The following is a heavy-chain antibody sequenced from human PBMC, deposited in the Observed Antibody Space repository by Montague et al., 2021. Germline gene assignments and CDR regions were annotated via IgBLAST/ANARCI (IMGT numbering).Heavy chain of an antibody. CDR2: IYPRDSDT. J-gene: IGHJ5*02. CDR3: ARRGSLVATSSWFDP. CDR1: GFSIDDYW. Sequence: QSGAEVKKPGESLKISCKGFGFSIDDYWIAWVRQMPGRGLEWMGIIYPRDSDTRYNPSFQGQVSISADKFINVAYLQWRSLEASDTGIYYCARRGSLVATSSWFDPWGQGTRVTVSS. D-gene: IGHD6-13*01. V-gene: IGHV5-51*01.